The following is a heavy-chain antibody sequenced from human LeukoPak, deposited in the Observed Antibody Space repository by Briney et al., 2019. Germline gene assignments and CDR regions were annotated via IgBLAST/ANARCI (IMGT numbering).Heavy chain of an antibody. CDR3: ARPIRPYNYFENSGYGYYFDY. CDR1: GYTFTNYG. D-gene: IGHD3-22*01. CDR2: ISAYSGDT. J-gene: IGHJ4*02. Sequence: AASVKVSYKASGYTFTNYGISWVRQAPGQGLEWMGWISAYSGDTKYAQNLQDRVAMTTDTSTSTAYMELRSLRSDDTAVYYCARPIRPYNYFENSGYGYYFDYWGQGTLVTVSS. V-gene: IGHV1-18*01.